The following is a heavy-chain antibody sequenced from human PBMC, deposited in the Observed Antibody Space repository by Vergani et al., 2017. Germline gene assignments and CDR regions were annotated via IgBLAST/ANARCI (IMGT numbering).Heavy chain of an antibody. CDR3: VXEKIDLGSYFFDS. Sequence: EVHLLESGGGLVQSGGSLRLSCAASGFTFSNSAVRWVRQAPGRGLAWVSSISGPGLSTYYADSVKGRFSISRDNSKNTVFLQMHSLRAEDTAIYYCVXEKIDLGSYFFDSWGHGILVTVSS. J-gene: IGHJ4*01. CDR2: ISGPGLST. V-gene: IGHV3-23*01. D-gene: IGHD2/OR15-2a*01. CDR1: GFTFSNSA.